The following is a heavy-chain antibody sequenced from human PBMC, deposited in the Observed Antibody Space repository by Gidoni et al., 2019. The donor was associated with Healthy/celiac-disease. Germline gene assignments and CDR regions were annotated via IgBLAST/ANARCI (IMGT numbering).Heavy chain of an antibody. D-gene: IGHD2-2*01. Sequence: EVQLVESGGGLVKPGGSLRLSCAASGFTFTSYSMNGVRQPPGKGLERVPSISIRSSYIYYADSVKGRFTISRDNAKNSLYLQMNSLRAEDTAVYYCARKRRDVVVPAATYYFDYWGQGTLVTVSS. CDR1: GFTFTSYS. CDR3: ARKRRDVVVPAATYYFDY. J-gene: IGHJ4*02. V-gene: IGHV3-21*01. CDR2: ISIRSSYI.